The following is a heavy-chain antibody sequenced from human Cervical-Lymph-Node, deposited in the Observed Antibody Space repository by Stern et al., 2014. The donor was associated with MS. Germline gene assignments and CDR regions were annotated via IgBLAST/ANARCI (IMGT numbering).Heavy chain of an antibody. J-gene: IGHJ4*02. Sequence: QVQLQESGPGLVKPSETLAVTCTVSGTSISSHYWNWIRQPPGKGLEWIGQIYYSGSTSSNPSLKSRVTLSLDTSKKQFSLNLISVTAADAAVYYCASADVDYGRHFAYWGQGNLVIVSS. V-gene: IGHV4-59*11. CDR1: GTSISSHY. CDR3: ASADVDYGRHFAY. D-gene: IGHD4/OR15-4a*01. CDR2: IYYSGST.